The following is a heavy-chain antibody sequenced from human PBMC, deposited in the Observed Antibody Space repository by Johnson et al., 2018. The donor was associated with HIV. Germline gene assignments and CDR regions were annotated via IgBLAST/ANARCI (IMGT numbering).Heavy chain of an antibody. CDR3: ARDRYPRRYFDWLFDAFDI. Sequence: EVQVVESGGGLVQPGGSLRLSCAASGFTVSSNYMTWVRQGPGKGLEWVSVLNSGGGTYFADSVTGRFTISRDNAKNTLYLQMNSLRAEDTAVYYCARDRYPRRYFDWLFDAFDIWGQGTMVTVSS. CDR1: GFTVSSNY. D-gene: IGHD3-9*01. CDR2: LNSGGGT. J-gene: IGHJ3*02. V-gene: IGHV3-66*01.